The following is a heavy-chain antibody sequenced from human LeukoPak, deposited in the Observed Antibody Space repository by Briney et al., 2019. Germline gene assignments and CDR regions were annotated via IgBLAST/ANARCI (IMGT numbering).Heavy chain of an antibody. CDR1: GGSIRSSSYY. Sequence: SETLSLTCTVSGGSIRSSSYYWGWIRQPPGKGLEWIGSIYYSGSTYYNPSLKSRVTISVDTSKNQFSLKLSSVTAADTAVYYCARDFGDGGNYFDYWGQGTLVTVSS. CDR3: ARDFGDGGNYFDY. V-gene: IGHV4-39*07. CDR2: IYYSGST. D-gene: IGHD3-10*01. J-gene: IGHJ4*02.